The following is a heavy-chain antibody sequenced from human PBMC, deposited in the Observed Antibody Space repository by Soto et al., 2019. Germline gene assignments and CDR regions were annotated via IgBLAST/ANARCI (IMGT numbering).Heavy chain of an antibody. D-gene: IGHD1-7*01. CDR2: ISSSGGNT. Sequence: PGGSLRLSCAASGFTFSSYAMSWVRQAPGKGLEWVSSISSSGGNTYYADSVKGRFTISRDNSKNTLYLQMNSLRAEDTALYYCASMVEGTTKIDYWGQGTLVTVSS. J-gene: IGHJ4*02. V-gene: IGHV3-23*01. CDR1: GFTFSSYA. CDR3: ASMVEGTTKIDY.